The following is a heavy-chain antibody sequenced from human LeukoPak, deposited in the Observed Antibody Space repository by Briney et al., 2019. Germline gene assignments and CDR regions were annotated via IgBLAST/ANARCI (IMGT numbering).Heavy chain of an antibody. CDR2: IYSSANI. CDR3: ARVTGDLVGPFYYHYLDV. V-gene: IGHV4-4*07. J-gene: IGHJ6*03. Sequence: SETLSLTCTVSGGSISSYYWGWIRQPAGRGLEWIGRIYSSANIDYNPSLESRVTLSIDTSNNQFSLRLSSVTAADTAVYYCARVTGDLVGPFYYHYLDVWGKGTTVTISS. D-gene: IGHD2-15*01. CDR1: GGSISSYY.